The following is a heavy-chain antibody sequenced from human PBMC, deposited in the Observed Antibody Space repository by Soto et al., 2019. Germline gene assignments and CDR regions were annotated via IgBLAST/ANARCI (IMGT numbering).Heavy chain of an antibody. CDR2: ISYDGSNK. J-gene: IGHJ4*02. D-gene: IGHD3-3*01. CDR3: ARGVGGSDWSGYYAGD. CDR1: GFTFSSYA. V-gene: IGHV3-30-3*01. Sequence: QVQLVESGGGVVQPGRSLRLSCAASGFTFSSYAMHWVRQAPGKGLEWVAVISYDGSNKYYADSVKGRFTISRDNSKNTRFLQMNSLRAEDTAVYYCARGVGGSDWSGYYAGDWGQGTLVTVSS.